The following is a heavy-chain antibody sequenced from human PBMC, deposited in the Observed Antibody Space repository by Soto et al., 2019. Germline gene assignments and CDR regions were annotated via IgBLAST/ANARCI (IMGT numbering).Heavy chain of an antibody. D-gene: IGHD5-18*01. CDR3: AAIPGLNGYSYGRPSYYGMDV. J-gene: IGHJ6*02. V-gene: IGHV1-18*01. Sequence: ASVKVSCKASGYTFTSYGISWVRQAPGQGLEWMGWISAYNGNTNYAQKLQGRVTMTTDTSTSTAYMELSSLRSEDTAVYYCAAIPGLNGYSYGRPSYYGMDVWGQGTTVTVSS. CDR1: GYTFTSYG. CDR2: ISAYNGNT.